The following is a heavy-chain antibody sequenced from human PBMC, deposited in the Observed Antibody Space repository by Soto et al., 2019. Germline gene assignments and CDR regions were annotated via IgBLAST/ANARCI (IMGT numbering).Heavy chain of an antibody. CDR2: IYYSGGT. CDR3: ARHEAPRGKMTNYYYYYMDV. J-gene: IGHJ6*03. Sequence: SETLSLTCTVSGGSISSSSYYWGWIRQPPGKGLEWIGSIYYSGGTYYNPSLKSRVTISVDTSKNQFSLKLSSVTAADTAVYYCARHEAPRGKMTNYYYYYMDVWGKGTTVTVSS. CDR1: GGSISSSSYY. V-gene: IGHV4-39*01.